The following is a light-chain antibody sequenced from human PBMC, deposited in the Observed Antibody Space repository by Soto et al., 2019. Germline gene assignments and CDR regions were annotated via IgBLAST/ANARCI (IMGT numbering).Light chain of an antibody. CDR1: ESMSNKY. J-gene: IGKJ2*02. CDR3: QQYGSSPSST. CDR2: GAS. V-gene: IGKV3-20*01. Sequence: EIVLTQSPGTLSLSLGETATLSCRASESMSNKYLAWYQQKPGQAPRLLIYGASSRATDIPDRFSGRGSGTDFTLTISRLEPEDCAVYFCQQYGSSPSSTFGQGTKLEIK.